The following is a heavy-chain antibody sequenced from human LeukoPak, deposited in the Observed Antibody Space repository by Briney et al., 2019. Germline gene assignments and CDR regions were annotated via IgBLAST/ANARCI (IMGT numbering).Heavy chain of an antibody. D-gene: IGHD4-11*01. Sequence: GGSLRLSCAASGFTFSSYEMNWVRQAPGKGLEWVANIGYSGRTIYYADSVKGRFTISRDNAKNSLYLQMNSLRAEDTAVYYCAKDAQRGFDYSNSLDYWGQGTLVTVSS. J-gene: IGHJ4*02. CDR3: AKDAQRGFDYSNSLDY. CDR2: IGYSGRTI. V-gene: IGHV3-48*03. CDR1: GFTFSSYE.